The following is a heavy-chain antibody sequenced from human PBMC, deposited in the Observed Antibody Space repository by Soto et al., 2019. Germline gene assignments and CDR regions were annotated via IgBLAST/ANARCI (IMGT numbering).Heavy chain of an antibody. Sequence: EVQLVQSGAEVKNPGEFLKISCKGSGYSFTNYWIGWVRQMPGKGLEWMGIIYPGDSNTRYSPSFQGQVTISVDKSISTAYRQWSSLKASDTAMYYCAKKKTGDDFTPFDFWGQGTLVTVSS. J-gene: IGHJ4*02. V-gene: IGHV5-51*01. D-gene: IGHD7-27*01. CDR2: IYPGDSNT. CDR1: GYSFTNYW. CDR3: AKKKTGDDFTPFDF.